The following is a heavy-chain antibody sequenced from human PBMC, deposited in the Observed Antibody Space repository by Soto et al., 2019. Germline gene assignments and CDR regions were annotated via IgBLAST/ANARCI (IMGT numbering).Heavy chain of an antibody. Sequence: PWGSLRLSWAASGFTLSDYYMSWIRQAPGKGLEWVSYITSSGSTIYYADSVKGRFTISRDNAKNSLYLQMNSLRAEDTAVYYCARENEQWVAADNWGQGTLVTVSS. CDR2: ITSSGSTI. CDR1: GFTLSDYY. J-gene: IGHJ4*02. V-gene: IGHV3-11*01. D-gene: IGHD6-19*01. CDR3: ARENEQWVAADN.